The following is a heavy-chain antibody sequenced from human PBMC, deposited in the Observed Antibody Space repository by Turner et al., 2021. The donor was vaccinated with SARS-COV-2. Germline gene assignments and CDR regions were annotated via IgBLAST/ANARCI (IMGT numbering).Heavy chain of an antibody. CDR2: IHYSGST. D-gene: IGHD6-19*01. J-gene: IGHJ6*02. V-gene: IGHV4-59*08. CDR1: GGSISSYY. Sequence: QVQLQESGPGLVKPSETLSLTCTVSGGSISSYYWSWIRQPPGKGLEWIGYIHYSGSTNYNPSLKSRVTISVDTSKNQCSLKLSSVTAADTAVYYCARHGFSGWDGGGMDVWGQGTTVTVSS. CDR3: ARHGFSGWDGGGMDV.